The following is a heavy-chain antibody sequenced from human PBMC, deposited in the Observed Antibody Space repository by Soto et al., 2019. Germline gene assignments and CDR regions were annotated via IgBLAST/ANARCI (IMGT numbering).Heavy chain of an antibody. V-gene: IGHV4-59*01. Sequence: SETLSLTCTVSGGSISSYYWSWIRQPPGKGLEWIGYIYYSGSTNYNPSLKSRVTISVDTSKNQFSLKLSSLTAADTAVYYCARDYGDYFDYWGQGTLVTVS. CDR2: IYYSGST. CDR3: ARDYGDYFDY. J-gene: IGHJ4*02. CDR1: GGSISSYY. D-gene: IGHD4-17*01.